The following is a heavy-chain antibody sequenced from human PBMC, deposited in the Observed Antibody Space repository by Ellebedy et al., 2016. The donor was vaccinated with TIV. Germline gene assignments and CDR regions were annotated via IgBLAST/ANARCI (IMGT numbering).Heavy chain of an antibody. Sequence: MPSETLSLTCTVSGVSISGFHWTWIRQPPGKGLEWIGYIYFSGSSNYNPSLKSRVTMSVDTSKNQFSLKLSSVTAADTAVYYCARLVSYSGSGSPLAYWGQGSLVTVSS. D-gene: IGHD3-10*01. CDR3: ARLVSYSGSGSPLAY. CDR1: GVSISGFH. CDR2: IYFSGSS. J-gene: IGHJ4*02. V-gene: IGHV4-59*01.